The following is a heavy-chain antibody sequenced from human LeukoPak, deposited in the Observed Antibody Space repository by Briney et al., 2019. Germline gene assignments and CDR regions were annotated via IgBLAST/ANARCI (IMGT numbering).Heavy chain of an antibody. J-gene: IGHJ4*02. V-gene: IGHV3-23*01. D-gene: IGHD6-19*01. CDR2: ISGSGGST. Sequence: GGSLRLSCAASGFTFSSYAMSWVRQAPGKGLEWVSAISGSGGSTYYADSVKGRFTISRDTSKNTLYLQMNSLRAADTPSYFSSKDVIAVSTATDYWGQGTLVTVSS. CDR3: SKDVIAVSTATDY. CDR1: GFTFSSYA.